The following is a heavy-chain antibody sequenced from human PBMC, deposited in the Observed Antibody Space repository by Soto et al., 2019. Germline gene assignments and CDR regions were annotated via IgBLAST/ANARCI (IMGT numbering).Heavy chain of an antibody. CDR2: INAGNGNT. CDR1: GYTFTSYA. V-gene: IGHV1-3*01. CDR3: ARARLDSSGYYAHASIWLFDY. Sequence: QVQLVQSGAEVKKPGASVKVSCKASGYTFTSYAMHWVRQAPGQRLEWMGWINAGNGNTKYSQKFQGRVTITRDTSASTAYMELSSLRSEDTAVYYCARARLDSSGYYAHASIWLFDYWGQGTLVTVSS. D-gene: IGHD3-22*01. J-gene: IGHJ4*02.